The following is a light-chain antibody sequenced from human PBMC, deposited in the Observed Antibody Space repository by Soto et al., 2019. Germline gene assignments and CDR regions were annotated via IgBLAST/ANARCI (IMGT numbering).Light chain of an antibody. J-gene: IGKJ1*01. Sequence: DIGLTQSPGTLSLSPGERATLSCRASQSVSSNYLAWYQQKPGQAPRLLIYDVSNRATGIPARFSGSGSGTDFTLTISSLEPEDFAVYYCQQRSNWPRTFGQGTKVEIK. CDR1: QSVSSNY. V-gene: IGKV3-11*01. CDR3: QQRSNWPRT. CDR2: DVS.